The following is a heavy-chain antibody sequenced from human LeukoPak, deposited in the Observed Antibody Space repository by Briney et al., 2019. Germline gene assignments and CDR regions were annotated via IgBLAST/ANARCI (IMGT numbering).Heavy chain of an antibody. CDR3: TTKIIRGNSGDDYDD. Sequence: GGSLRLSCAASGVTFSSYGMHWVRQAPGKGLEWVALISSDGNDKLYGDSVRGRFTISRDDSKSTLYLQMNSLRAEDTAVYYCTTKIIRGNSGDDYDDWGQGTLVTVSS. CDR2: ISSDGNDK. J-gene: IGHJ4*02. CDR1: GVTFSSYG. D-gene: IGHD5-12*01. V-gene: IGHV3-30*03.